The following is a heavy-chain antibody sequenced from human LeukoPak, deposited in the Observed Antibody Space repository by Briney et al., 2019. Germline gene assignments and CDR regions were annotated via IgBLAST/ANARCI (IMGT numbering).Heavy chain of an antibody. CDR2: INQGGSDK. CDR1: RFTFSGHW. D-gene: IGHD1-14*01. V-gene: IGHV3-7*01. J-gene: IGHJ4*02. Sequence: PGGSLRLSCAASRFTFSGHWMSWVRQAPGKGLEWVANINQGGSDKYYVDSVKGRFTISGDNANNLLYLQMNSLRGEDTAVYYCTRDRSRAEDDWGQGTLVTVSS. CDR3: TRDRSRAEDD.